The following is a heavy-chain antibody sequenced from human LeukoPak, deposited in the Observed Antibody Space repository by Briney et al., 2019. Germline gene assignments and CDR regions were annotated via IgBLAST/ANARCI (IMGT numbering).Heavy chain of an antibody. CDR2: ISSSGCTI. CDR1: GITFSDYY. V-gene: IGHV3-11*01. D-gene: IGHD1-26*01. CDR3: ARGRSGSHDAFDI. Sequence: GGSLRLSCAASGITFSDYYMSWIRQAPGKGLEWVSYISSSGCTIYYADSVKGRFTISRDNAKNSLYLQMNSLRAEDTAVYYCARGRSGSHDAFDIWGQGTMVTVSS. J-gene: IGHJ3*02.